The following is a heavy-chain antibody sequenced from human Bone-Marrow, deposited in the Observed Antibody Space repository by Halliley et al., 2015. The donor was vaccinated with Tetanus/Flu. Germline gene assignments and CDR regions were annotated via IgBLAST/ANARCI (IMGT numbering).Heavy chain of an antibody. CDR1: GNTLTNNF. V-gene: IGHV1-46*01. CDR3: AAPGLGFFDY. D-gene: IGHD6-19*01. J-gene: IGHJ4*02. Sequence: QLVQSGAEVKKPGASVKVACKASGNTLTNNFMHWVRQAPGQGLEWMGIINPSGNKTTYAQKFQGRLTMTRVTSTRTVYMELSNLRSEATAVYYCAAPGLGFFDYWGQGTLVTVSP. CDR2: INPSGNKT.